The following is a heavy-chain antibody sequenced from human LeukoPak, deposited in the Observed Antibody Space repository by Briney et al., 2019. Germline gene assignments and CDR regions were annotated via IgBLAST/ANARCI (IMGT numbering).Heavy chain of an antibody. V-gene: IGHV3-11*01. CDR3: ATSVRAAGTLDY. CDR1: GFTFSGHY. J-gene: IGHJ4*02. D-gene: IGHD6-13*01. Sequence: PGGSLRLSCAASGFTFSGHYMSWIRQAPGKGPEWLSYIGGTTGVGRTYYADSVKGRFTTSRDDSKNSLYLQITGLRAEDTALYYCATSVRAAGTLDYWGQGTLVAVSS. CDR2: IGGTTGVGRT.